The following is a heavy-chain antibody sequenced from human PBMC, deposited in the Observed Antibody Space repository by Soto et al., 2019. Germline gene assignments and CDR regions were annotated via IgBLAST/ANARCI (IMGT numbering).Heavy chain of an antibody. CDR2: LYYGRRA. J-gene: IGHJ4*02. V-gene: IGHV4-59*01. CDR1: GDSISSYY. Sequence: QVQLQESGPGLVKTSETLSLTCAVSGDSISSYYCMWIRQPPGKGLESIGYLYYGRRANYNPSLKSRVTLSVDTSTNQCSLTLSAMTAADTAVYYCALRSMAVVPEYWGQGTLVTVSS. D-gene: IGHD3-22*01. CDR3: ALRSMAVVPEY.